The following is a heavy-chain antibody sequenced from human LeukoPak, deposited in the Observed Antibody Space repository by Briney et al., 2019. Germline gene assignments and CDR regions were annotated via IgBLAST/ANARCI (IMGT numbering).Heavy chain of an antibody. V-gene: IGHV4-34*01. CDR1: GGSFSGYY. CDR3: ARETVSGHFDS. CDR2: INHSGST. Sequence: SETLSLTCAVYGGSFSGYYWSWIRQPPGKGLEWIGEINHSGSTNYNPSLKSRVSISVDTSKNQFSLNLRSVSAADTAVYYCARETVSGHFDSWGQGTLVTVSS. J-gene: IGHJ4*02. D-gene: IGHD6-19*01.